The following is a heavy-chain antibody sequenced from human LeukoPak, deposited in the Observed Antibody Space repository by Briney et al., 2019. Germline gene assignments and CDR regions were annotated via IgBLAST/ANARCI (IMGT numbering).Heavy chain of an antibody. Sequence: SETLSLTCTVSGYSISSGYYWGWIRQPPGKGLEWIGSIYHSGGTYYNPSLKSRVTISVDTSKNQFSLKLSSVTAADTAVYYCARIGSGSGSYYLYYFDYWGQGTLVTVSS. J-gene: IGHJ4*02. CDR1: GYSISSGYY. V-gene: IGHV4-38-2*02. CDR2: IYHSGGT. D-gene: IGHD3-10*01. CDR3: ARIGSGSGSYYLYYFDY.